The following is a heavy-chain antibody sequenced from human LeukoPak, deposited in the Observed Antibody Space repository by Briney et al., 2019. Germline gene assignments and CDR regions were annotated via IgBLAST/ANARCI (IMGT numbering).Heavy chain of an antibody. J-gene: IGHJ3*02. V-gene: IGHV3-48*01. CDR1: GFTFSNYH. CDR2: ISDSTSSI. Sequence: PGGSLRLSCAASGFTFSNYHMNWVRQAPGKGLEWVSYISDSTSSIYYADSVKGRFTISRDNAENSLFLQMNSLRPEDTAVYYCAKSPFDIWGQGTMVTVSS. CDR3: AKSPFDI.